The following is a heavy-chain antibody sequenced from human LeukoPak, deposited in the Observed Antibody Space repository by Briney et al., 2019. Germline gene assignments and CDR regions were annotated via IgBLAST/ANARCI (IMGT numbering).Heavy chain of an antibody. CDR1: GFTFSSHA. J-gene: IGHJ4*02. CDR2: ISGTGGST. D-gene: IGHD4-23*01. CDR3: AKVSPVVTPIDY. V-gene: IGHV3-23*01. Sequence: GGSLRLSCAASGFTFSSHAMSWVRQAPGKGLEWVSAISGTGGSTYYADSVKGRFTISRDNSKNTLSLQMSSLRAEDTAVYYCAKVSPVVTPIDYWGQGTLVTVSS.